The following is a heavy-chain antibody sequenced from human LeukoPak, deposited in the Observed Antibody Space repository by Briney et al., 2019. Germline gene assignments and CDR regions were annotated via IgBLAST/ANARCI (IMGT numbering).Heavy chain of an antibody. CDR1: GFTFSNAW. CDR2: IKSKTDGGTT. V-gene: IGHV3-15*01. CDR3: TTAQYYDFWSGAYHATFDY. J-gene: IGHJ4*02. Sequence: GGSLRLSCAASGFTFSNAWMSWVRQAPGKGLEWVGLIKSKTDGGTTDYAAPVKGRFTISRDDSKNTLYLQMNSLKTEDTAVYYCTTAQYYDFWSGAYHATFDYWGQGTLVTVSS. D-gene: IGHD3-3*01.